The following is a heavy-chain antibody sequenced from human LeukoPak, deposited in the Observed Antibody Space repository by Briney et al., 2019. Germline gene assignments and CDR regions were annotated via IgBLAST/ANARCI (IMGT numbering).Heavy chain of an antibody. D-gene: IGHD2/OR15-2a*01. CDR1: GGSIDITNY. V-gene: IGHV4-4*02. J-gene: IGHJ4*02. CDR3: TRENRPFCPFAY. CDR2: ISHSGTT. Sequence: SETLSLTCVVSGGSIDITNYWGWVRQAPGKGLEWSGEISHSGTTNYNPSLSSRVTMFLERANNKFSLSLTSVTAAASAVYYCTRENRPFCPFAYWGQGVLVTVSS.